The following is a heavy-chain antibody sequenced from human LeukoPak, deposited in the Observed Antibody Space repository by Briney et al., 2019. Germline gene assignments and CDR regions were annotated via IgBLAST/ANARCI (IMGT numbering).Heavy chain of an antibody. Sequence: SETLSLTCTVSGGSISSGSYYWSWIRQPAGKGLEWIGRIYTSGGTNYNPSLKSRVTISVDTSKNQFSLKLSSVTAADTAVYYCARDMGAAAGSWGQGTLVTVSS. CDR3: ARDMGAAAGS. CDR1: GGSISSGSYY. J-gene: IGHJ4*02. CDR2: IYTSGGT. V-gene: IGHV4-61*02. D-gene: IGHD6-13*01.